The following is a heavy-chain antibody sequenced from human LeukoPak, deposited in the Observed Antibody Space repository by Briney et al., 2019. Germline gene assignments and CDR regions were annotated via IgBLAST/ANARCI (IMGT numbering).Heavy chain of an antibody. CDR3: AREPIAVAGTDYYYGMDV. CDR2: ISYDGSSK. J-gene: IGHJ6*04. V-gene: IGHV3-30*04. Sequence: GGSLRLSCAASGFTFSSYAMHWVRQAPGKGLEWVAVISYDGSSKYYADSVKGRFTISRDNSKNTLYLQMNSLRAEDTAVYYCAREPIAVAGTDYYYGMDVWGKGTTVTVSS. CDR1: GFTFSSYA. D-gene: IGHD6-19*01.